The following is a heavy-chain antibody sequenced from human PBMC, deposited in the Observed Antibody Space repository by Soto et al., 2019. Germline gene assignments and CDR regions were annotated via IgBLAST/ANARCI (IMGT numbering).Heavy chain of an antibody. J-gene: IGHJ6*02. D-gene: IGHD6-6*01. CDR2: IYYSGST. Sequence: PSETLSLTCTVSGGSISSGDYYWSWIRQPPGKGLEWIGYIYYSGSTYYNPSLKSRVTISVDTSKNQFSLQLNSVTPEDTAVYYCARAPFKYLAVSGMDVWGQGTTVTVSS. CDR3: ARAPFKYLAVSGMDV. CDR1: GGSISSGDYY. V-gene: IGHV4-30-4*01.